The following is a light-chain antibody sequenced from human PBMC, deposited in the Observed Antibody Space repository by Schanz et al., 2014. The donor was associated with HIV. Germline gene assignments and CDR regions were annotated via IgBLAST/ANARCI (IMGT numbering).Light chain of an antibody. CDR3: CSYTTTSTYV. Sequence: QSALTQPASVSGSPGQSITISCTGISSATDGYYSVSWYQQHPGKAPKLLIFDVINRPLGISNRFSGSQSGNTASLTISGLQAEDETDYYCCSYTTTSTYVFGAGTKLTVL. V-gene: IGLV2-14*03. J-gene: IGLJ1*01. CDR1: SSATDGYYS. CDR2: DVI.